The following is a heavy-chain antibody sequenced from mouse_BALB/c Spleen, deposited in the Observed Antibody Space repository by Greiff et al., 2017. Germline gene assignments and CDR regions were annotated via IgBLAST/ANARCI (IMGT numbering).Heavy chain of an antibody. CDR3: ARAHYYGSRRAMDY. V-gene: IGHV2-9*02. J-gene: IGHJ4*01. Sequence: VKLQESGPGLVAPSQSLSITCTVSGFSLTSYGVHWVRQPPGKGLEWLGVIWAGGSTNYNSALMSRLSISKDNSKSQVFLKMNSLQTDDTAMYYCARAHYYGSRRAMDYWGQGTSVTVSS. CDR1: GFSLTSYG. CDR2: IWAGGST. D-gene: IGHD1-1*01.